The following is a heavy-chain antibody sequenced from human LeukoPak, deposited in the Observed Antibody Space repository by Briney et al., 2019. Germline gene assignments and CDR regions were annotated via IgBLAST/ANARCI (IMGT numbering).Heavy chain of an antibody. CDR3: ARLYSSSYEDERWFDP. CDR1: GYTFTGYY. V-gene: IGHV1-2*06. J-gene: IGHJ5*02. Sequence: ASVKVSCKASGYTFTGYYMHWVRQAPGQGLEWMGRINPNSGGTNYAQKFQGRVTMTRDTSISTAYMGLSRLRSDDTAVYYCARLYSSSYEDERWFDPWGQGTLVTVSS. D-gene: IGHD6-13*01. CDR2: INPNSGGT.